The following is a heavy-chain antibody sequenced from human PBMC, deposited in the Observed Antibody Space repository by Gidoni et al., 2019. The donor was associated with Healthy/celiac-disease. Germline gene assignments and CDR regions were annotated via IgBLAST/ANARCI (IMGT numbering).Heavy chain of an antibody. CDR2: IIPIFGTA. CDR3: ARDIWGVGYYGSGSYEILAGRYGMDV. J-gene: IGHJ6*02. Sequence: QVQLVQSGAEVKKPGSSVKVSCKASGGTFSSYAISWVRQAPGQGLEWMGGIIPIFGTANYAQKFQGRVTITADKSTSTAYMELSSLRSEDTAVYYCARDIWGVGYYGSGSYEILAGRYGMDVWGQGTTVTVSS. D-gene: IGHD3-10*01. CDR1: GGTFSSYA. V-gene: IGHV1-69*06.